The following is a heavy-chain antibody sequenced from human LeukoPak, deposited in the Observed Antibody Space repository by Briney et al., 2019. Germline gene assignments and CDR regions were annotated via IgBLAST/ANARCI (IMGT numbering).Heavy chain of an antibody. D-gene: IGHD6-13*01. J-gene: IGHJ1*01. CDR1: GFTVSDNY. CDR3: ASSSWSSGYFHY. V-gene: IGHV3-66*01. Sequence: GGSLRLSCAASGFTVSDNYMSWVRQAPGKGLEWVSVFYSGGSTRYADSVKGRFTISRDNSKNTLYLQLNSLRAEDTAVYFCASSSWSSGYFHYWGQGTLATVSS. CDR2: FYSGGST.